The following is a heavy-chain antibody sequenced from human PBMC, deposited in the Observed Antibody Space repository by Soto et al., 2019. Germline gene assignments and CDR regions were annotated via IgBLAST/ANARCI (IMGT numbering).Heavy chain of an antibody. D-gene: IGHD3-22*01. CDR3: ARASQMVINPYYYGLDI. Sequence: GASVKVSCKASGYSFNRYYIHWVRQAPGPGLEWVGWISPHTGGTTYAQRFRGRVTMTRDTSLSTVYMELSRLTSDDTAVYYCARASQMVINPYYYGLDIWGQGTTVTVS. J-gene: IGHJ6*02. CDR2: ISPHTGGT. V-gene: IGHV1-2*02. CDR1: GYSFNRYY.